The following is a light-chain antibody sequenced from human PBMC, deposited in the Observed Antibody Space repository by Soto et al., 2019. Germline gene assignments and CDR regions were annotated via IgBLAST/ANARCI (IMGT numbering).Light chain of an antibody. Sequence: QPVLTQPPSVSGAPGQRVTISCSGSSSNIGAAYDVHWYQQLRGAAPKLLIYGNNNRPSGVPDRFSGSKSGTSASLAITGLQADDEADYYCQSYDRSLTGYVFGTGTKVTVL. J-gene: IGLJ1*01. CDR3: QSYDRSLTGYV. CDR1: SSNIGAAYD. V-gene: IGLV1-40*01. CDR2: GNN.